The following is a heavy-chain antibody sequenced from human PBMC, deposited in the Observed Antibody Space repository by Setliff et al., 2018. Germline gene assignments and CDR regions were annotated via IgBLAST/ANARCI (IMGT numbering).Heavy chain of an antibody. V-gene: IGHV4-59*01. J-gene: IGHJ5*02. CDR1: GGSISSSY. CDR3: ARAAKYDSSGYYGFWFDP. CDR2: IYSSGST. D-gene: IGHD3-22*01. Sequence: PSETLSLTCPVSGGSISSSYWSWIRQPPGKGLEWIGYIYSSGSTNNNPSLKSRATISVDTSKNQFSLKLSSVTAADTAVYYCARAAKYDSSGYYGFWFDPWGQGTLVTVSS.